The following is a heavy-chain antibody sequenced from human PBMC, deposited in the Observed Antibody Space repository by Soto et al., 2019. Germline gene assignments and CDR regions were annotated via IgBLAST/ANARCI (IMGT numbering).Heavy chain of an antibody. D-gene: IGHD2-15*01. Sequence: QVQLVESGGGVVQPGRSLRLSCAASGFTFSSYAMHWVRQAPGKGLEWVAVISYDGSNKYYADSVKGRFTISRDNSKNTLYLQMNSLRAEDTAVYYCARDRKDGVAPSGMDVWGQGTTVTVSS. CDR1: GFTFSSYA. CDR2: ISYDGSNK. CDR3: ARDRKDGVAPSGMDV. V-gene: IGHV3-30-3*01. J-gene: IGHJ6*02.